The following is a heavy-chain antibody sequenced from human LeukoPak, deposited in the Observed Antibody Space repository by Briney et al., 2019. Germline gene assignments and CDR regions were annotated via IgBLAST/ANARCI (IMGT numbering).Heavy chain of an antibody. J-gene: IGHJ4*02. V-gene: IGHV3-33*08. CDR2: IWYDGTKK. CDR3: ARDPRGIAVAGTLDY. Sequence: GGSLRLSCSASGFPFSSYAMHWVRQAPGKGLEWVAVIWYDGTKKYYADSVKGRFTISRDNSKNTVYLQMHSLRAEDTAVYYCARDPRGIAVAGTLDYWGQGTLVTVSS. D-gene: IGHD6-19*01. CDR1: GFPFSSYA.